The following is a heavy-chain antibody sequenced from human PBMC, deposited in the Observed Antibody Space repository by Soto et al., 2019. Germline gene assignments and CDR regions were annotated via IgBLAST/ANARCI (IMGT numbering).Heavy chain of an antibody. CDR1: GFTPSDVW. J-gene: IGHJ4*02. CDR3: VKEYGGEFH. CDR2: IKTKSKGDIR. V-gene: IGHV3-15*01. D-gene: IGHD3-10*01. Sequence: EVQLVESGGGVVKPGGSLRLSCAASGFTPSDVWMSWVRQAPGKGLECVARIKTKSKGDIREYAAPVQGRFTISRDDSTHTLTLQINSLGAEDTGFYSCVKEYGGEFHWGQGTLVTVSS.